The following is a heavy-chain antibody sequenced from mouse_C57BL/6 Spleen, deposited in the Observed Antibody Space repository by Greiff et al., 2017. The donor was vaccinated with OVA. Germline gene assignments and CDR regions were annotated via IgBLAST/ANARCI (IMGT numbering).Heavy chain of an antibody. CDR3: ARDYYGSSYLYYAMDY. J-gene: IGHJ4*01. D-gene: IGHD1-1*01. CDR2: IYPGDGDT. Sequence: QVQLQQSGPELVKPGASVKISCKASGYAFSSSWMNWVKQRPGKGLEWIGRIYPGDGDTNYNGKFKGKATLTADKSSSTAYMQLSSLTSEDSAVYFCARDYYGSSYLYYAMDYWGQGTSVTGSS. V-gene: IGHV1-82*01. CDR1: GYAFSSSW.